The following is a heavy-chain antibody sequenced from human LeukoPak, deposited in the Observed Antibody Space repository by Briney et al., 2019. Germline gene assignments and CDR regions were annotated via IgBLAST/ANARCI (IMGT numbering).Heavy chain of an antibody. CDR1: GFTFSSYS. D-gene: IGHD2-2*01. CDR3: AKDKPVVPLRY. Sequence: GGSLRLSCAASGFTFSSYSMSWVRQAPGKGLEWVSLISSNSDYIYYADSVKGRFTISRDNSKNMLYLQMNSLRVEDTAVYYCAKDKPVVPLRYWGQGTLVTASS. J-gene: IGHJ4*02. V-gene: IGHV3-21*04. CDR2: ISSNSDYI.